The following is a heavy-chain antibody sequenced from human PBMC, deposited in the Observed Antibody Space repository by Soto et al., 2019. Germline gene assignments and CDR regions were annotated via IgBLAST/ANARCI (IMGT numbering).Heavy chain of an antibody. CDR3: ASGIQLWLRRINNGYSG. J-gene: IGHJ4*02. V-gene: IGHV1-69*12. D-gene: IGHD5-18*01. CDR2: SIPMFGTA. Sequence: QVQLVQSGAEVKKPESSVKVSCKAHGGTFSTYAISWVRQAPGQGLEWMGGSIPMFGTANYAQRFQDRVTITADESTYTVYMELSSLRSDDTAVYFCASGIQLWLRRINNGYSGWGQGTLVTVSS. CDR1: GGTFSTYA.